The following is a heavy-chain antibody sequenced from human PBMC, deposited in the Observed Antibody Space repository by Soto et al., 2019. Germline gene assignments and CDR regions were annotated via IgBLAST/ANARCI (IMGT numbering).Heavy chain of an antibody. D-gene: IGHD1-26*01. J-gene: IGHJ4*02. CDR3: ARDAAVGLFDY. V-gene: IGHV1-58*01. Sequence: SVKVSCKASGFTFTSSAVQWVRQARGQRLEWIGWIVVGSGNTNYAQKFQERVTITRDTSTSTAYMELRSLRSDDTAVYYCARDAAVGLFDYWGQGTLVTVSS. CDR2: IVVGSGNT. CDR1: GFTFTSSA.